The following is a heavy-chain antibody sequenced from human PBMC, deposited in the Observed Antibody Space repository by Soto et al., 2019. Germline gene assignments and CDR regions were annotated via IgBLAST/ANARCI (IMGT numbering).Heavy chain of an antibody. D-gene: IGHD2-21*02. V-gene: IGHV1-18*01. CDR3: ARRYGDPSSAAGFDY. CDR2: VSPYNGNR. CDR1: GYTFSNYG. Sequence: QVQLVQSGAEVKKSGASVKASCKASGYTFSNYGISWVRQAPGQGLEWMGWVSPYNGNRYYAQKCHGRLTLTTDTSTNTAFMELRSLSPGDTAIYYCARRYGDPSSAAGFDYWGQGTLVTVSS. J-gene: IGHJ4*02.